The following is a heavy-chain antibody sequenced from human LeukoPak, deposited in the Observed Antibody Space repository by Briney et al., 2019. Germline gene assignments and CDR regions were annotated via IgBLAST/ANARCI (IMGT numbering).Heavy chain of an antibody. J-gene: IGHJ4*01. CDR3: ASGEDYYDSSGYEDY. CDR1: GGSFSGYY. D-gene: IGHD3-22*01. CDR2: INHSGST. Sequence: SETLSLTCAVYGGSFSGYYWSWIRQPPGKGLEWIGEINHSGSTNYNPSLKSRVTISVDTSKNQFSLKLSSVTAADTAVYYCASGEDYYDSSGYEDYWGQGILVTVSS. V-gene: IGHV4-34*01.